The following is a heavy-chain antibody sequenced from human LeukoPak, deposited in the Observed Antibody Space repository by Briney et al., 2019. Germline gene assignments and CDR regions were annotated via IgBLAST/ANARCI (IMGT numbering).Heavy chain of an antibody. CDR1: GYTFTSYG. CDR3: ARVFLTGYYYYYYYMDV. V-gene: IGHV1-18*01. Sequence: ASVKVSCKASGYTFTSYGISWVRQAPGQGLEWMGWISAYNGNTNYAQKLQGRVTMTTDTSTSTAYMELRSLRSDDTAVYYCARVFLTGYYYYYYYMDVWGKGTTVTISS. J-gene: IGHJ6*03. CDR2: ISAYNGNT. D-gene: IGHD3-9*01.